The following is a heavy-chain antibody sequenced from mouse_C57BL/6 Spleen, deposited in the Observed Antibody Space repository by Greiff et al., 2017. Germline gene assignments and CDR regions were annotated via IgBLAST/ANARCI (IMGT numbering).Heavy chain of an antibody. CDR1: GYTFTSYW. CDR3: GRWGTVVAKDY. J-gene: IGHJ2*01. CDR2: IDPSDSYT. Sequence: VQLQQPGAELVMPGASVKLSCKASGYTFTSYWMHWVKQRPGQGLEWIGEIDPSDSYTNYNQKFKGKSTLTVDKSSSTAYMQLSSLTSEDSAVYYCGRWGTVVAKDYWGQGTTVTVSS. V-gene: IGHV1-69*01. D-gene: IGHD1-1*01.